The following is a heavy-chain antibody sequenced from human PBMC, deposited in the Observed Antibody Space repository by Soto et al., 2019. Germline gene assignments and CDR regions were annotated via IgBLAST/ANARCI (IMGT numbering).Heavy chain of an antibody. J-gene: IGHJ4*02. CDR3: ARDACSGNDYFLLDS. CDR2: ISFDGSNK. Sequence: QVQLVESGGGVVQPGWSLRLSCAVSGFPLSTYAVHWVRQAPGKGLEWVAVISFDGSNKYYADSVKGRFFISRDNSKNTLYRQMTSLIAEDTAGYYCARDACSGNDYFLLDSWGQGTLVTVSS. CDR1: GFPLSTYA. V-gene: IGHV3-30-3*01. D-gene: IGHD1-26*01.